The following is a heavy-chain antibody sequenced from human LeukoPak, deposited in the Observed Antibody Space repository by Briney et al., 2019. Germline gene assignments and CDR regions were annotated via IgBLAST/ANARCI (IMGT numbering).Heavy chain of an antibody. V-gene: IGHV3-23*01. CDR1: GFTFSSYA. D-gene: IGHD2-15*01. J-gene: IGHJ4*02. Sequence: GGSLRLSCAASGFTFSSYAMSWVRQAPGKGLEWVSTISGSGGRASTDYADSVKGRFTISRDNSKNTLYLQMNSLRVEDTAVYYCAKSGLNRFDYWGQGTLVTVSS. CDR3: AKSGLNRFDY. CDR2: ISGSGGRAST.